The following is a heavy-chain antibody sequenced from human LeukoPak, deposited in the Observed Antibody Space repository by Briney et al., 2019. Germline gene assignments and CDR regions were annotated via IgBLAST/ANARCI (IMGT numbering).Heavy chain of an antibody. CDR1: GGTFSSYA. D-gene: IGHD3-22*01. J-gene: IGHJ3*02. Sequence: GASVKVSCKASGGTFSSYAISWVRQAPGQGLEWMGGIIPIFGTANYAQKFQGRVTITADESTSTAYMELSSLRSEDTAVYYCARETYYYDSSGGTPRDIWGQGTMVTVSS. CDR2: IIPIFGTA. V-gene: IGHV1-69*13. CDR3: ARETYYYDSSGGTPRDI.